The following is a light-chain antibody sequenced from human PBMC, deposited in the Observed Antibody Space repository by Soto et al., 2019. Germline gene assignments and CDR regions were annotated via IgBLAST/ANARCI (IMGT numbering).Light chain of an antibody. J-gene: IGKJ1*01. V-gene: IGKV3-11*01. CDR3: QQRSNWPPWT. CDR2: VAS. Sequence: EIVLTQSPATLSLSPGERATLSCRASQSVSSYLACYQQKLGQPPRLLIYVASNRATGIPARFSGSGSGTDFTLTISSLEPEDFAVYYCQQRSNWPPWTFGQGTKVEIK. CDR1: QSVSSY.